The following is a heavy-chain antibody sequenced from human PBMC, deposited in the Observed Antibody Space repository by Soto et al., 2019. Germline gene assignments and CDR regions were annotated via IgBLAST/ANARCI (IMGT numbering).Heavy chain of an antibody. CDR1: GGTFSSYA. V-gene: IGHV1-69*13. CDR2: IIPIFGTA. CDR3: ASIVSNWSGGSCHYYFDY. J-gene: IGHJ4*02. D-gene: IGHD2-15*01. Sequence: SVKVSCKASGGTFSSYAISWVRQAPGDRLEWMGGIIPIFGTANYAQKFKGRVTITADESTSTAYMELSSLRSEDTAVYYCASIVSNWSGGSCHYYFDYWGQGTLVTVSS.